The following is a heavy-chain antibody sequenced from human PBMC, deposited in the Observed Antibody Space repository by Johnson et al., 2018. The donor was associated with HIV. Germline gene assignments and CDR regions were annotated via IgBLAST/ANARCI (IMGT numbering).Heavy chain of an antibody. Sequence: VQLVESGGNLVKPGGSLRLSCAASGFTFSDYYMSWIRQAPGTGLEWISYISSSGSTIYYADSVNGRFTISRDNAKNSLYLQMNSLRAEDTAVYYCASGWGIVVSDAFDIWGQGTMVTVSS. CDR2: ISSSGSTI. V-gene: IGHV3-11*04. J-gene: IGHJ3*02. D-gene: IGHD6-19*01. CDR1: GFTFSDYY. CDR3: ASGWGIVVSDAFDI.